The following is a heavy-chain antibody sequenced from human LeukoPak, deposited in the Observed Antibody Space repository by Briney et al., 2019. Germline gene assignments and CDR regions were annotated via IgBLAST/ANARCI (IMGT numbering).Heavy chain of an antibody. J-gene: IGHJ1*01. CDR2: IYYSGST. D-gene: IGHD4-23*01. CDR1: GGFISSSSYY. CDR3: ARGEDYGGNSVYFQH. Sequence: SETLSLTCTVSGGFISSSSYYWGWIRQPPGKGLEWIGSIYYSGSTHYNPSLKSRVTISVDTSKNQFSLKLSSVTAADTAVYYCARGEDYGGNSVYFQHWGQGTLVTVSS. V-gene: IGHV4-39*07.